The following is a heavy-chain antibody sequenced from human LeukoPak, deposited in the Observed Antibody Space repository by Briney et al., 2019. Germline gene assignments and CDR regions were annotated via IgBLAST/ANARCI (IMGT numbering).Heavy chain of an antibody. CDR1: GYTFTDYY. Sequence: GASVKVSCKASGYTFTDYYMHWVRQAPGQGLEWMGWINPNSGGTNYAQKFQGRVTMTRDTSISTAYMELSRLRSDDTAVFYCAGVWRATGTSHPGYWGQGTLVTVSS. V-gene: IGHV1-2*02. J-gene: IGHJ4*02. CDR2: INPNSGGT. D-gene: IGHD6-13*01. CDR3: AGVWRATGTSHPGY.